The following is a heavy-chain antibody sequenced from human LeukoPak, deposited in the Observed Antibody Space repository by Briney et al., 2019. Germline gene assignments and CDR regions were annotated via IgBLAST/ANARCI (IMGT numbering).Heavy chain of an antibody. CDR1: GGSISSYY. CDR2: IYYSGST. Sequence: PSETLSLTCTVSGGSISSYYWSWIRQPPGKGLEWIGYIYYSGSTNYNPSLKSRVTISVDTSKNQFSLKLSSVTAADTAVYYCAREAPLDPTTVTTTTGWFDPWGQGTLVTVSS. CDR3: AREAPLDPTTVTTTTGWFDP. D-gene: IGHD4-11*01. J-gene: IGHJ5*02. V-gene: IGHV4-59*12.